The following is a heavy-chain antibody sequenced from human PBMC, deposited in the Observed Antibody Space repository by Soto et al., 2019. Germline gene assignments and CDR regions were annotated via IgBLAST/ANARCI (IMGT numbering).Heavy chain of an antibody. D-gene: IGHD3-9*01. CDR3: ARGKTYYDILTGYYGMDV. V-gene: IGHV3-30-3*01. CDR2: ISYDGSNK. J-gene: IGHJ6*02. Sequence: QVQLVESGGGVVQPGRSLRLSCAASGFTFSSYAMHWVRQAPGKGLEWVAVISYDGSNKYYADSVKGRFTISRDNSKNTLYLQMNSLRAEDTAVYYCARGKTYYDILTGYYGMDVWGQGTTVTVSS. CDR1: GFTFSSYA.